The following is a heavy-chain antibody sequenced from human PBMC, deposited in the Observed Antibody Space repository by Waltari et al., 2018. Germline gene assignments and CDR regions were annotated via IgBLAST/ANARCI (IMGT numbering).Heavy chain of an antibody. Sequence: QVQLVQSGAEVKKPGASIKVSCKASGYTFSDYYIHWVRQAPGHGLELMGRINPHSGATKSVAKFQVRVTMTGDTSISTAFMELTSLTSDDTAIYYCARVGADYYDSNGPFDFWGQGTLVSVS. CDR1: GYTFSDYY. CDR3: ARVGADYYDSNGPFDF. D-gene: IGHD3-22*01. V-gene: IGHV1-2*06. J-gene: IGHJ4*02. CDR2: INPHSGAT.